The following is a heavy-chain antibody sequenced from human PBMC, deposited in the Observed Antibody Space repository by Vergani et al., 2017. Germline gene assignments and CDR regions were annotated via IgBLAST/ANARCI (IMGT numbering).Heavy chain of an antibody. CDR3: ATDIPLARYGSGRPYYGMDV. CDR2: FDPEDGET. Sequence: QVQLVQSGAEVKKPGASVKVSCKVSGYTLTELSMHWVRQAPGKGLEWMGGFDPEDGETIYAQKFQGRVTMTEHTSTDTAYMELSSLRSEDTAVYYCATDIPLARYGSGRPYYGMDVWGQXP. CDR1: GYTLTELS. V-gene: IGHV1-24*01. D-gene: IGHD3-10*01. J-gene: IGHJ6*02.